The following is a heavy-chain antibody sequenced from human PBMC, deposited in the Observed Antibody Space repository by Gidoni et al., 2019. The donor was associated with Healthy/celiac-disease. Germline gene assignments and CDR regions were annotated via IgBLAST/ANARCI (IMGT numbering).Heavy chain of an antibody. CDR2: INHSGST. J-gene: IGHJ6*02. D-gene: IGHD3-3*01. CDR1: GGSFSGYY. V-gene: IGHV4-34*01. CDR3: ARDRVGLRDFWSGLNYYGMDV. Sequence: QVQLQQWGAGLLKPSETLSLTCAVYGGSFSGYYWSWIRQPPGKGLEWIGEINHSGSTNHNPSLKSRVTISVDTSKNQCSLKLSSVTAADTAVYYCARDRVGLRDFWSGLNYYGMDVWGQGTTVTVSS.